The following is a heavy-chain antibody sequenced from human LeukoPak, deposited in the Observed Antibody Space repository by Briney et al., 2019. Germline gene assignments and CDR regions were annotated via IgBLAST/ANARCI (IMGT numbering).Heavy chain of an antibody. Sequence: GGSLRLSCAGSSDSWMHWVRQVPGKGLVWVSRIKTDGSSTSYADSVKGRFTISNDNAENTLYLQMNSLRAEDTAVYYCARGDGVIMKYWGQGTLVTVSS. J-gene: IGHJ4*02. D-gene: IGHD3-10*01. CDR1: SDSW. V-gene: IGHV3-74*01. CDR2: IKTDGSST. CDR3: ARGDGVIMKY.